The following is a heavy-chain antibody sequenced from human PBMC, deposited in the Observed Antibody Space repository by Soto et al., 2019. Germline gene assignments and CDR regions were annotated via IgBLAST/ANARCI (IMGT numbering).Heavy chain of an antibody. CDR3: AKDPLGSYYGSGSYYDPTDY. CDR2: ISGSGGST. D-gene: IGHD3-10*01. V-gene: IGHV3-23*01. J-gene: IGHJ4*02. CDR1: GFTFSSYA. Sequence: GESLKISCAASGFTFSSYAMSWVRQAPGKGLEWVSAISGSGGSTYYAASVKGRFHISRDNSKNTLYLQMNSLRAEDTAVYYCAKDPLGSYYGSGSYYDPTDYWGQGTLVTVSS.